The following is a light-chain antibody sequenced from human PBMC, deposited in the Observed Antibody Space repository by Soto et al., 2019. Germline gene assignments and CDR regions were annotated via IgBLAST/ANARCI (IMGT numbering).Light chain of an antibody. CDR3: QLFVTSSYT. CDR1: QSVSSKY. CDR2: AAS. J-gene: IGKJ2*01. Sequence: EVVLTQSPGTLSLSPGEGATLSCRASQSVSSKYLAWYQQKPGQTPRLLIYAASSRATVIPDRFSGSGSGSDFSLTISRLEPEDFAVYYCQLFVTSSYTFGQGTKLHIK. V-gene: IGKV3-20*01.